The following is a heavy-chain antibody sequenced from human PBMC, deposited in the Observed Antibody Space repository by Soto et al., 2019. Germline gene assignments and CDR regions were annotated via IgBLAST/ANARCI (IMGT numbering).Heavy chain of an antibody. Sequence: EVHLVESGGGLVQPGGSLKLSCAASGFNFSGSAIHWVRQASGKGLEWVGRIRSRANNYATSSAASVKGRFKFSRDDSKNTAYLQMSTLKTEDTAVYYCNRGQGAPIGYYYDHGLDVCGQGTTVTVSS. CDR1: GFNFSGSA. CDR3: NRGQGAPIGYYYDHGLDV. V-gene: IGHV3-73*02. J-gene: IGHJ6*02. CDR2: IRSRANNYAT. D-gene: IGHD2-2*02.